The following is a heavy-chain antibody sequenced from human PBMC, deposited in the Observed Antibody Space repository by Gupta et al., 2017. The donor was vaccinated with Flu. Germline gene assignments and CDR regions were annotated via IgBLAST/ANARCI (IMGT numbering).Heavy chain of an antibody. V-gene: IGHV3-49*03. J-gene: IGHJ6*02. CDR1: GFSFSAYA. Sequence: EVQVVESGGALVQPGRSLRLSCRVSGFSFSAYALAWFRQAPGKGLEWVAFIRSRAYDGTTEYAASVEGRFAISRDDSGGLVYLQMNNLILEDTAMYYCVTPRYIGSYFYFGLDVWGQGTKVTVS. CDR3: VTPRYIGSYFYFGLDV. D-gene: IGHD3-16*02. CDR2: IRSRAYDGTT.